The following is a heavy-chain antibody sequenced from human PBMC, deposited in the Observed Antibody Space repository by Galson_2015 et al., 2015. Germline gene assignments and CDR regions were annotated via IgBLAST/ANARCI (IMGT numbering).Heavy chain of an antibody. Sequence: SLRLSCAASGFTFSSYGMHWVRQAPGKGLEWVAVIWYDGSNKYYADSVKGRFTISRDNSKNTLYLQMNSLRAEDTAVYYCARSSLAYCGGDCYLGYWGQGTLVTVSS. CDR2: IWYDGSNK. V-gene: IGHV3-33*01. CDR1: GFTFSSYG. D-gene: IGHD2-21*02. CDR3: ARSSLAYCGGDCYLGY. J-gene: IGHJ4*02.